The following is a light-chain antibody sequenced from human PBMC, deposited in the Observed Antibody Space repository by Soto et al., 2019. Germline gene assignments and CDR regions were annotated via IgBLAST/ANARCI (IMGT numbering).Light chain of an antibody. CDR1: QSVSTN. Sequence: EIVMTQSPATLSVSPGERATLSCRASQSVSTNLAWYQQKPGQAPRLLIYGASTRATGIPARFSGSGSGTEFTLTISSLQSEVFAVYYCQRYNSWPPTFGQGTKLEIK. CDR3: QRYNSWPPT. V-gene: IGKV3-15*01. J-gene: IGKJ2*01. CDR2: GAS.